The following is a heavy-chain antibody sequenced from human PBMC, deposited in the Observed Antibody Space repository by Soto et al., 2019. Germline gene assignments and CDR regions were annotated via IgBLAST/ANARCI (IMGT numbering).Heavy chain of an antibody. V-gene: IGHV3-74*01. D-gene: IGHD3-16*01. Sequence: GGSLRLSCAASGFTFSSYWMHWVRQAPGKGLVWVSRISSDGSSTNYADSVKGQFTISRDNAKNTLYLQMNSLRAEDTAVYYCARVGLSNALYWGQGTLVTVSS. CDR1: GFTFSSYW. CDR3: ARVGLSNALY. CDR2: ISSDGSST. J-gene: IGHJ4*02.